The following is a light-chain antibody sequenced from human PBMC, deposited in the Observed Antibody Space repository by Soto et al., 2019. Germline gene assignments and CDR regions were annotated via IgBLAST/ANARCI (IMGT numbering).Light chain of an antibody. J-gene: IGKJ1*01. V-gene: IGKV3-11*01. Sequence: EIVLPQSPAALSLPPXXXXXVXCXASQSVSLSLAWYQQRPGQAPRLLIYDASKRASGIPARFSGSGSGTDFTLTINSLEPEDFAVYYCQQRSNWPRTFGQGTKVDI. CDR1: QSVSLS. CDR2: DAS. CDR3: QQRSNWPRT.